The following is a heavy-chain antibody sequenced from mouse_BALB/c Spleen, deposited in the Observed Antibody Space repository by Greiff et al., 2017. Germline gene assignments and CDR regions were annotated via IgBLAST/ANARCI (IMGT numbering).Heavy chain of an antibody. V-gene: IGHV5-4*02. CDR3: ARGVNWYFDV. CDR1: GFTFSDYY. D-gene: IGHD2-5*01. CDR2: ISDGGSYT. J-gene: IGHJ1*01. Sequence: DVHLVESGGGLVKPGGSLKLSCAASGFTFSDYYMYWVRQTPEKRLEWVATISDGGSYTYYPDSVKGRFTISRDNAKNNLYLQMSSLKSEDTAMYYCARGVNWYFDVWGAGTTVTVSS.